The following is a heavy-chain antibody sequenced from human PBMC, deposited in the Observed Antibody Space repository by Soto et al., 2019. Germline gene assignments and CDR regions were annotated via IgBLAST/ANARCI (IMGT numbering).Heavy chain of an antibody. Sequence: GAPVKVSCKASGFTFTSSAMQWVRQALGQRLEWIGWIVVGSGNTNYAQKFQERVTITRDMSTSTAYMELSSLRSEDTAVYYCAADGGGYCSGGSCYAFYIWGQGTMVTVSS. V-gene: IGHV1-58*02. D-gene: IGHD2-15*01. CDR1: GFTFTSSA. CDR2: IVVGSGNT. J-gene: IGHJ3*02. CDR3: AADGGGYCSGGSCYAFYI.